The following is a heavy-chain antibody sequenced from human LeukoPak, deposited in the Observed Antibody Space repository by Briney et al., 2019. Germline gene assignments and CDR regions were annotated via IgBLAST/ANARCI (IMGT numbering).Heavy chain of an antibody. D-gene: IGHD2-2*01. V-gene: IGHV4-4*02. J-gene: IGHJ4*02. Sequence: SETLSLTCAVSGHSITNPNWWSWVRQPPGKGLEWIGEIYHSGSTKYNPSLKSRVTISVDTPKNLFSLSLNSVTAADTAVYYCARAPRAYCSTTESCFQDYWGQGILVNVSS. CDR3: ARAPRAYCSTTESCFQDY. CDR2: IYHSGST. CDR1: GHSITNPNW.